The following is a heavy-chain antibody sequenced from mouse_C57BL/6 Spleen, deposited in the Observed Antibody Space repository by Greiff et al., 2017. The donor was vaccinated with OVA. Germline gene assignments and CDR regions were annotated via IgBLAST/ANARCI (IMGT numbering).Heavy chain of an antibody. D-gene: IGHD3-2*02. Sequence: VQLQQSGPELVKPGASVKISCKASGYALSSSWMNWVKQRPGKGLEWIGRIYPGDGDTNYNGKFKGKATLTADKSSSTAYMQLSSLTSEDSAVYFCASDSSGYVKDAMDYWGQGTSVTVSS. J-gene: IGHJ4*01. CDR2: IYPGDGDT. V-gene: IGHV1-82*01. CDR3: ASDSSGYVKDAMDY. CDR1: GYALSSSW.